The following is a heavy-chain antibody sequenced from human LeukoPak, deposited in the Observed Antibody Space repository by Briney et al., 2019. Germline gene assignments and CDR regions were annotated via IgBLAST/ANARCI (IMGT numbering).Heavy chain of an antibody. CDR3: ARAGGAMIFVAY. D-gene: IGHD3/OR15-3a*01. J-gene: IGHJ4*02. V-gene: IGHV1-8*01. CDR2: MNPNSGNT. CDR1: GYTFSSYD. Sequence: GASVKVSCKASGYTFSSYDINWVRQATGQGLEWMGWMNPNSGNTGYAQKFQGGVTMTRNTSISTAYMELSSLRSEDTAVYYCARAGGAMIFVAYWGQGTLVTVSS.